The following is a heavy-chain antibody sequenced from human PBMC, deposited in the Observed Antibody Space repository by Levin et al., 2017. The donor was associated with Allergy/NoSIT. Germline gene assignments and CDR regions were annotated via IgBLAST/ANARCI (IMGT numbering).Heavy chain of an antibody. CDR1: GFTFSSSE. CDR3: TRDYAGGY. J-gene: IGHJ4*02. CDR2: ITSSGSTI. V-gene: IGHV3-48*03. D-gene: IGHD3-16*01. Sequence: LSLTCAASGFTFSSSEMNWVRQAPGKGLEWLSYITSSGSTIYYADSVKGRFTISRDNAKNSLYLQMNSLRAEDTAVYYCTRDYAGGYWGQGTLVTVSS.